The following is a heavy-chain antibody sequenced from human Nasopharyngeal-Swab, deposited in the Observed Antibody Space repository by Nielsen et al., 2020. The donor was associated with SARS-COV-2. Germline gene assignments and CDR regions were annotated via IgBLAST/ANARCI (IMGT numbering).Heavy chain of an antibody. D-gene: IGHD1-26*01. Sequence: GGSLRFSCVVSQFAFGNYWMSWVRQAPGKGPEWVANIKQDGSEKYYVDSVKGRFTISRDNAKNSLYLQMNSLRAEDTAVYHCVTGGSYYVYWGQGTLVTVSS. J-gene: IGHJ4*02. CDR2: IKQDGSEK. V-gene: IGHV3-7*01. CDR1: QFAFGNYW. CDR3: VTGGSYYVY.